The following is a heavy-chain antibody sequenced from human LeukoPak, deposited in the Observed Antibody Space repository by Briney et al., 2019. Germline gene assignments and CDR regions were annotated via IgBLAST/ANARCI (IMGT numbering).Heavy chain of an antibody. Sequence: GGSPRLSCAASVFTFSTYGFHWVRQAPGKGLEWVAFISYDGSDDYYAASVKGRFTISRDNSKNTLYLQMNSLRPEDTAVYYCSKGRGDYDDFRLGYWGQGTLVTVSS. V-gene: IGHV3-30*02. CDR1: VFTFSTYG. D-gene: IGHD4-17*01. CDR2: ISYDGSDD. CDR3: SKGRGDYDDFRLGY. J-gene: IGHJ4*02.